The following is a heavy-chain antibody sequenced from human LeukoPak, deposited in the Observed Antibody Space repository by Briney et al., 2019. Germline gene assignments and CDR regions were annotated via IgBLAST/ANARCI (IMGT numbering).Heavy chain of an antibody. D-gene: IGHD3-10*01. V-gene: IGHV3-23*01. Sequence: QPGGSLRLSCAASGFTFSSYAMSWVRQAPGKGLEWVSAISGYGGSTFYADSVKGRFTISRDNSKNTLYLQMNSLRAEDTAVHYCAKGLALWFGELFDYWGQGTLVTVSS. J-gene: IGHJ4*02. CDR3: AKGLALWFGELFDY. CDR1: GFTFSSYA. CDR2: ISGYGGST.